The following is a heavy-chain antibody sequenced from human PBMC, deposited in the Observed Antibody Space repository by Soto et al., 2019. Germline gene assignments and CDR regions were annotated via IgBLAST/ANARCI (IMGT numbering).Heavy chain of an antibody. J-gene: IGHJ5*02. D-gene: IGHD2-2*02. V-gene: IGHV4-39*01. Sequence: KPSETLSLTCTVSGGSISSSSYYFCGMRQGPGKGLEWIGSIYYSGSTYYNPSLKSRVTISVDTSKNQFSLKLSSVTAADTAVYYCAGIPAAIGVGWFDPWGQGTLVTVSS. CDR1: GGSISSSSYY. CDR3: AGIPAAIGVGWFDP. CDR2: IYYSGST.